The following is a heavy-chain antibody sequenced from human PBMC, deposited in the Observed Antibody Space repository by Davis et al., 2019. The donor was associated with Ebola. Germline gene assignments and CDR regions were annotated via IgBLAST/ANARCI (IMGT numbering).Heavy chain of an antibody. CDR1: GFTFSDYY. CDR3: ARDGTAVVIPGYYYGMDV. D-gene: IGHD6-19*01. Sequence: GGSLRLSCAASGFTFSDYYMSWIRQAPGKGLEWVSSITRNSDYLYYTNSVKGRFTTSRDNAKNSLFLQMNSLRAEDTAVYYCARDGTAVVIPGYYYGMDVWGKGTTVTVSS. J-gene: IGHJ6*04. V-gene: IGHV3-11*06. CDR2: ITRNSDYL.